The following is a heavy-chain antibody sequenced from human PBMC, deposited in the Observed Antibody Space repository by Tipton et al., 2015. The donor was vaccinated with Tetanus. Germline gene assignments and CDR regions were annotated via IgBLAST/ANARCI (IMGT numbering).Heavy chain of an antibody. CDR1: GGSINNYF. CDR2: IYYSGST. Sequence: TLSLTCTVSGGSINNYFWSWIRQPPGKGLEWIGYIYYSGSTNYNPSLKSRVTISVDTSKNQFSLKLSSVTAADTAVYYCARVGLVMAARRRNWFDPWGQGTLVTVSS. CDR3: ARVGLVMAARRRNWFDP. D-gene: IGHD6-6*01. V-gene: IGHV4-59*01. J-gene: IGHJ5*02.